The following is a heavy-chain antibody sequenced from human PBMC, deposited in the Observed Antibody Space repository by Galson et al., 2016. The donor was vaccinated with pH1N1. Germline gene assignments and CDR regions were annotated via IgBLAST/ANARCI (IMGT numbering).Heavy chain of an antibody. CDR2: IHYSGIN. V-gene: IGHV4-59*11. D-gene: IGHD3-9*01. CDR3: ARGYRDYDILPGRRHPHYFYY. CDR1: GGSISSHY. J-gene: IGHJ4*02. Sequence: SETLSLTCTVSGGSISSHYWGWIRQSPGKGLEWIGYIHYSGINNYNPSLKSRVTMSVDTSKNQFSLKLRSVTAADTAVYYCARGYRDYDILPGRRHPHYFYYWGQGTLVTASS.